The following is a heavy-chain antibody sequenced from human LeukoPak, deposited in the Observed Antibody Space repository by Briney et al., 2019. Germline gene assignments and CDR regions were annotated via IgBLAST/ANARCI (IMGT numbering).Heavy chain of an antibody. D-gene: IGHD3-22*01. CDR2: IYYSGST. J-gene: IGHJ1*01. V-gene: IGHV4-61*01. Sequence: KPSETLSLTCTVSGVSVSSGSYYWSWIRQPPGKGLEWIGYIYYSGSTNYNPSLKSRVTISVDTSKNQFSLKLSSVTAADTAVYYCARWYYYDSSGYYRAEYFQHWGQGTLVTVSS. CDR1: GVSVSSGSYY. CDR3: ARWYYYDSSGYYRAEYFQH.